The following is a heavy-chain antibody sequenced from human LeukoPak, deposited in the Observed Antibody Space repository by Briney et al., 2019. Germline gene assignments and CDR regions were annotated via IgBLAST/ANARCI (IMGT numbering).Heavy chain of an antibody. CDR3: AKDSSSFDAFDI. CDR1: GFTFDDYA. Sequence: GRSLRLSCAASGFTFDDYAMHWVRQAPGKGLEWVSGISWNSGSIGHADSVKGRFTISRDNAKNSLYLQMNSLRAEDMALYYCAKDSSSFDAFDIWGQGTMVTVSS. V-gene: IGHV3-9*03. CDR2: ISWNSGSI. J-gene: IGHJ3*02.